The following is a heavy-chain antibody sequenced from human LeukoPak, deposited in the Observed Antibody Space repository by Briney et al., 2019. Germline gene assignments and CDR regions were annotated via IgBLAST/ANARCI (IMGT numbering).Heavy chain of an antibody. V-gene: IGHV4-59*01. CDR1: GGSLSSYY. Sequence: SETLSLTCTVSGGSLSSYYWSWIRQPPGKGLEWVGYIYYSGSTNYNPSLKSRVTISVDTSKNQFSLKLSSVTAADTAVYYCASWRGAASYYFDYWGQGTLVTVSS. J-gene: IGHJ4*02. D-gene: IGHD1-26*01. CDR2: IYYSGST. CDR3: ASWRGAASYYFDY.